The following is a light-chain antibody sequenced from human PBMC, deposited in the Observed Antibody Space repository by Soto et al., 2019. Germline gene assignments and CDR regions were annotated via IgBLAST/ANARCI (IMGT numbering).Light chain of an antibody. Sequence: IVMTQSPATLSVSPGERATLSCRASQTIDNRLAWYQQRPGQAPRLLIYGASIRATGIPARVSGSGSGTECTLTSSGLQSEDFGVYYCQQDKDWRTFGQGTNVDIK. CDR2: GAS. CDR3: QQDKDWRT. CDR1: QTIDNR. V-gene: IGKV3-15*01. J-gene: IGKJ1*01.